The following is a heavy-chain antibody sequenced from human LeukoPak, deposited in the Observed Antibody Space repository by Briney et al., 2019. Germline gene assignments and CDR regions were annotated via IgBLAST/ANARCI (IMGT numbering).Heavy chain of an antibody. D-gene: IGHD3-22*01. J-gene: IGHJ4*02. CDR1: GGSISSYY. V-gene: IGHV4-59*01. Sequence: SETLSLTCTVSGGSISSYYWSWIRQPPGKGLEWIGYIYYSGSTNYNPSLKSRVTISVDTSKNQFSLKLSSVTAADTAVYYCARGNIDQGVWYYDSSGYCLDYWGQGTLVTVSS. CDR2: IYYSGST. CDR3: ARGNIDQGVWYYDSSGYCLDY.